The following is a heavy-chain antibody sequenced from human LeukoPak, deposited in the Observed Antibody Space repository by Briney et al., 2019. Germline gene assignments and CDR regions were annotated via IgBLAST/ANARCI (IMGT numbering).Heavy chain of an antibody. CDR2: IYYSGST. D-gene: IGHD3-22*01. CDR1: GGSISSYY. Sequence: SETLSLTCTVSGGSISSYYWSWIRQPPGKGLEWIGCIYYSGSTNYNPSLKSRVTIPVDTSKNQFSLKLSSVTAADTAVYYCARDPPSGSNAFDIWGQGTMVTVSS. V-gene: IGHV4-59*01. CDR3: ARDPPSGSNAFDI. J-gene: IGHJ3*02.